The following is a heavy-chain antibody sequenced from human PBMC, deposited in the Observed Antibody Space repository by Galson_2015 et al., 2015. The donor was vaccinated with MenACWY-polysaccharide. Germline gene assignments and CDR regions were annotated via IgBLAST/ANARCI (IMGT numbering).Heavy chain of an antibody. CDR3: ASFLRYRVGTNGDYFDY. J-gene: IGHJ4*02. CDR1: GGSISSGAYY. Sequence: TLSLTCTVSGGSISSGAYYWTWIRQHPGKGLEWIGYIYDSGSTFYNPSLKSRVTISIDTSKHQFSLKLTSMTAADTAVYFCASFLRYRVGTNGDYFDYWGQGTLVTVSS. CDR2: IYDSGST. D-gene: IGHD2-8*01. V-gene: IGHV4-31*03.